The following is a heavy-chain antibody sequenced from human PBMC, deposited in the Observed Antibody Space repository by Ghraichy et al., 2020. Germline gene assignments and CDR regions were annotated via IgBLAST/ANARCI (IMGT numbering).Heavy chain of an antibody. Sequence: SEPLSLTCTVSGGSVISYYWSWIRQPPGRGLEWIGYMYHTGSTTCNPSLKSRVDISLDTSKNQFSLKLTSVTAADTAIYYCARGLRSSSSQATTFDYWGPGTLVTVSS. CDR3: ARGLRSSSSQATTFDY. D-gene: IGHD6-6*01. V-gene: IGHV4-59*02. CDR1: GGSVISYY. CDR2: MYHTGST. J-gene: IGHJ4*02.